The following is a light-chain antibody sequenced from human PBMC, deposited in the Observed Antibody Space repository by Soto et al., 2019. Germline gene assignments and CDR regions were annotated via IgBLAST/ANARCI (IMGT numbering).Light chain of an antibody. Sequence: QLVLTQSSSASASLGSSVKLTCTLSSGHSSYIIAWHQQQPGKAPRYLMKLEGSGSYNKGSGVPDRFSGSSSGADRYLTISTLQVEDEADYYCETWDSNTHTVFGGGTKLTVL. J-gene: IGLJ3*02. CDR1: SGHSSYI. V-gene: IGLV4-60*02. CDR2: LEGSGSY. CDR3: ETWDSNTHTV.